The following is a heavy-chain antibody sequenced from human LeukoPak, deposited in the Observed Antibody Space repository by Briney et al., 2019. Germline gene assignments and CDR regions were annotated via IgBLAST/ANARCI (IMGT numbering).Heavy chain of an antibody. CDR2: ISGSGGST. D-gene: IGHD2-2*01. Sequence: GGSLRLSCAASGFTFSNYAMSWVRQAPGKGLEWVSFISGSGGSTYYADSVRGRSTISRDNSKYTLYLQMNSLRAEDTAVYFCAKDFPPGDQLPKYFHHWGQGTLVAVSS. J-gene: IGHJ1*01. CDR1: GFTFSNYA. CDR3: AKDFPPGDQLPKYFHH. V-gene: IGHV3-23*01.